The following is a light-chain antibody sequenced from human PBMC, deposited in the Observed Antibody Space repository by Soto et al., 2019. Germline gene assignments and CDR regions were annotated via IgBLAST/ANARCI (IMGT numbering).Light chain of an antibody. CDR1: QGISGA. V-gene: IGKV1D-13*01. CDR2: DAS. Sequence: ALQLTQSPSSLSASVGDRVTITCRASQGISGALAWYQQKPGKAPKFLIYDASNLEVGVPSRFSGSGSGTDFTFTIRSLQPEDFATYYCQQFKNYPLTFGGGTKVEIK. J-gene: IGKJ4*01. CDR3: QQFKNYPLT.